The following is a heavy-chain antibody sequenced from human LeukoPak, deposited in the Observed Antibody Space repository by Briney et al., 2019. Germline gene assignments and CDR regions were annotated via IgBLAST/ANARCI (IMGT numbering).Heavy chain of an antibody. D-gene: IGHD6-19*01. CDR2: MSGSGGST. CDR1: GFTFSSYA. V-gene: IGHV3-23*01. Sequence: GGSLRLSCAASGFTFSSYAMSWVRQAPGKGLEWVSTMSGSGGSTYYADSVKGRFTISRDNSKNTLYLQMNSLRADDTAVYYLEKNQRGGWPRYFDYGGRGPLVTVS. J-gene: IGHJ4*02. CDR3: EKNQRGGWPRYFDY.